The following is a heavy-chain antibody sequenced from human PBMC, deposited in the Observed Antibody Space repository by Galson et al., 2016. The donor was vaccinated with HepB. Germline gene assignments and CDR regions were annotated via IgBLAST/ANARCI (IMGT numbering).Heavy chain of an antibody. Sequence: PALVKPTQTLTLTCTLSGFSLITRGEGVAWIRQAPEKTLEWLALIYGDDSKHYGPSLKARITITRDTSKNQVVLTMTDMDPIDTATYYCARHTFWGRLDYWGQGALVTVSS. CDR2: IYGDDSK. CDR3: ARHTFWGRLDY. D-gene: IGHD2/OR15-2a*01. J-gene: IGHJ4*02. CDR1: GFSLITRGEG. V-gene: IGHV2-5*05.